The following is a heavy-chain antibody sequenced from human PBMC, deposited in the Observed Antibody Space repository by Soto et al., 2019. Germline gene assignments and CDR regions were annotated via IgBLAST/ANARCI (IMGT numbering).Heavy chain of an antibody. V-gene: IGHV1-3*01. D-gene: IGHD6-6*01. CDR2: INAGNGNT. J-gene: IGHJ5*02. CDR3: ARYSSSAYWFDP. Sequence: ASVIVSCKASGYTFTIYAMHWVRQAPGQRLEWMGWINAGNGNTKYSQKFQGRVTITRDTSASTAYMELSSLRSEDTAVYYCARYSSSAYWFDPWGQGTLVTVSS. CDR1: GYTFTIYA.